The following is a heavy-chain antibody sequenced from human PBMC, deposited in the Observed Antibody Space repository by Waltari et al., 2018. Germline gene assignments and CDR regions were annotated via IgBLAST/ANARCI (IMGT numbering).Heavy chain of an antibody. J-gene: IGHJ3*02. D-gene: IGHD3-22*01. CDR3: SLTYYYDSSLDAFDI. CDR1: GGSFSGYY. Sequence: QVQLQQWGAGLLKPSETLSLTCAVYGGSFSGYYWSWFRKPPGEGLEWIGEINHSGSTNYNPSLESRVTISVDTSKNQCSLKLSSVTAADTAVYYCSLTYYYDSSLDAFDIWGQGTMVTVSS. V-gene: IGHV4-34*01. CDR2: INHSGST.